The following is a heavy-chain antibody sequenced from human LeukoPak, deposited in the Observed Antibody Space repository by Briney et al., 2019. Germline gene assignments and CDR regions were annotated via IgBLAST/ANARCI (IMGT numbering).Heavy chain of an antibody. CDR3: ARALRDQPDYYYGMDA. D-gene: IGHD2-2*01. J-gene: IGHJ6*02. CDR1: GFTFSTYS. CDR2: ITTSTTVPHI. V-gene: IGHV3-21*01. Sequence: GGSLRLSCAASGFTFSTYSMNWVRQAPGRGLEWVSSITTSTTVPHIFYADSVTGRFTISRDNADNSLFLQMNSLRAEDTAVYYCARALRDQPDYYYGMDAWGQGNTVTVSS.